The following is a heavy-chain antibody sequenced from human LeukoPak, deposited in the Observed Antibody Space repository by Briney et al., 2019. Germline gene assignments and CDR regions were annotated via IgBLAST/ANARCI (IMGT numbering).Heavy chain of an antibody. Sequence: GGSLRLSCAASGFTFSSYAMTWVRQAPGKGLQWVSAISGGGVSTYYADSVKGRFTISRDNSKNTLYLQMNSLRAEDTAVYYCAKYYYDSSGYYITPPARAPDYWGQGTLVTVSS. J-gene: IGHJ4*02. V-gene: IGHV3-23*01. D-gene: IGHD3-22*01. CDR3: AKYYYDSSGYYITPPARAPDY. CDR1: GFTFSSYA. CDR2: ISGGGVST.